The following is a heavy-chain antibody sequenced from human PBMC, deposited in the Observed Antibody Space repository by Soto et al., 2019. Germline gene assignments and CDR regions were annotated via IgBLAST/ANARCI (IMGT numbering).Heavy chain of an antibody. J-gene: IGHJ3*02. D-gene: IGHD1-1*01. CDR2: MSHSGGT. Sequence: SETLSLTCAVYGGFVTSGSYYWSWIRQPPGKGLEWIGEMSHSGGTHFNPSLKSRVTISVDTSKNQFSLKMSSVTATDTALYYCARVERGTATTVVDAFDIWGPGTMVTVSS. CDR1: GGFVTSGSYY. CDR3: ARVERGTATTVVDAFDI. V-gene: IGHV4-34*01.